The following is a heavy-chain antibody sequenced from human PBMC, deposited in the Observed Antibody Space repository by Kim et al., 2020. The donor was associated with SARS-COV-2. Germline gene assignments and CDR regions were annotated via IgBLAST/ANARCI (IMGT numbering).Heavy chain of an antibody. D-gene: IGHD6-19*01. Sequence: SETLSLTCTVSGGSISTYYWSWIRQPAGKGLEWIGRIYSSGSPNYNPSLKSRVTMSVDTSRNQFSLKLSSVTAADTAVYYCTRSTGYSNAWYDYWGQGTLVSVSS. CDR1: GGSISTYY. CDR2: IYSSGSP. V-gene: IGHV4-4*07. J-gene: IGHJ4*02. CDR3: TRSTGYSNAWYDY.